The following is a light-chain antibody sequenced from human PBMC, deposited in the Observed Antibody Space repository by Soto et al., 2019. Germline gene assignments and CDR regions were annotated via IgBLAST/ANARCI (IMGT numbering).Light chain of an antibody. J-gene: IGKJ4*01. CDR2: DAS. V-gene: IGKV3-11*01. Sequence: EIVLTQSPATLSLSPGERATLSCRASQTVYNYLVWYQQRPGQAPRLLISDASNRATGIPARFSGSGSGTDFTLTINSPEPEDLAIYFCQQRYDWPLTLGGGSKIEMK. CDR3: QQRYDWPLT. CDR1: QTVYNY.